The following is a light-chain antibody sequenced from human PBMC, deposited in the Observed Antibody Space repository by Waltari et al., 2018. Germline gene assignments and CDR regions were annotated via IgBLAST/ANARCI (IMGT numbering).Light chain of an antibody. V-gene: IGKV1-17*01. CDR1: QGISSY. Sequence: DIQMSQSPSSLTASVGDTVTITCRASQGISSYLNWFQQKPGKAPKLLIYAASSLESGVPSRFSGSGSGTEFTLTISSLQPEDFAAYYWLQQSSFPRTFGQGTKVEIK. J-gene: IGKJ1*01. CDR3: LQQSSFPRT. CDR2: AAS.